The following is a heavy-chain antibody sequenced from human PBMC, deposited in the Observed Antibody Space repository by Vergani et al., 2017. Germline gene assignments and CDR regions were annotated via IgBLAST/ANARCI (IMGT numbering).Heavy chain of an antibody. CDR1: GDSIDSVSDY. CDR2: IYASGNT. Sequence: QVQLQESGPGLVKPSQTLSLTCTVSGDSIDSVSDYWTWIRQPAGKGLEWIGRIYASGNTNYNPSLRSRVIMSVDTSKNQISLKLTSVTAADTAVYYCARFFSPSAFWYLDLWGRGTLVTVSS. V-gene: IGHV4-61*02. D-gene: IGHD2/OR15-2a*01. J-gene: IGHJ2*01. CDR3: ARFFSPSAFWYLDL.